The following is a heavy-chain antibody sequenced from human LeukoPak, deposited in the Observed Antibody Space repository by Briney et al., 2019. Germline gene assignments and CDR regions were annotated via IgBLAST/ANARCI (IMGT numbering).Heavy chain of an antibody. D-gene: IGHD2-2*01. J-gene: IGHJ4*02. CDR3: VREVAGYCSSTSCYDTLPFDY. V-gene: IGHV4-39*07. CDR1: GGSITSSSYY. CDR2: IYFRGNT. Sequence: SETLSLTCTVSGGSITSSSYYWDWIRQPPGKGLEWIGSIYFRGNTYYNPSLKSRVTMSVDTSKNQFSLKLSSVTAADTAVYYCVREVAGYCSSTSCYDTLPFDYWGQGTLVTVSS.